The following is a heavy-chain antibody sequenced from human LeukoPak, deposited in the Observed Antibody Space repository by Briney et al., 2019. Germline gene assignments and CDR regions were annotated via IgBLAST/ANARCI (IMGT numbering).Heavy chain of an antibody. D-gene: IGHD1-26*01. J-gene: IGHJ6*03. Sequence: PGGSLRLSCAASGFMLSTYWMTWVRQAPGKGLEWVANIKQDGNEKNYVDSVKGRFTISRDNAKSSLYLQMNSLRAEDTAVYYCARDGASYYPYFYYYYMDVWGKGTTVTVSS. CDR3: ARDGASYYPYFYYYYMDV. CDR2: IKQDGNEK. V-gene: IGHV3-7*01. CDR1: GFMLSTYW.